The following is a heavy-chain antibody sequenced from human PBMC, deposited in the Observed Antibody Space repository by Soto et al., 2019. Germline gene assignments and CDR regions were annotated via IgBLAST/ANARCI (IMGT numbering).Heavy chain of an antibody. CDR2: ISGSGDST. Sequence: XGSLRLSCATAGFTFSSYAMTWVRQAPGKGLEWVSTISGSGDSTYYADSVKGRFTVSRDNSKNTLYVQMNSLRAEDTAVYYCAKVPFVGWEVRESDYWGQGPLVTVSS. CDR1: GFTFSSYA. CDR3: AKVPFVGWEVRESDY. V-gene: IGHV3-23*01. D-gene: IGHD1-26*01. J-gene: IGHJ4*02.